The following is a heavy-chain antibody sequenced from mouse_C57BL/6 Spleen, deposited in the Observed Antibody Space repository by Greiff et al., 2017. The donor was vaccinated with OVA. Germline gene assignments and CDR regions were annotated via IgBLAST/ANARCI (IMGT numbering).Heavy chain of an antibody. V-gene: IGHV1-64*01. J-gene: IGHJ2*01. Sequence: QVQLQQPGAALVKPGASVKLSCKASGYTFTSYWMHWVKQRPGQGLEWIGMIHPNSGSTNYNEKFKSKATLTVDKSSSTAYMQLSSLTSEDSAVYYCARFSSTVVARDYFDYWGQGTTLTVSS. CDR1: GYTFTSYW. D-gene: IGHD1-1*01. CDR3: ARFSSTVVARDYFDY. CDR2: IHPNSGST.